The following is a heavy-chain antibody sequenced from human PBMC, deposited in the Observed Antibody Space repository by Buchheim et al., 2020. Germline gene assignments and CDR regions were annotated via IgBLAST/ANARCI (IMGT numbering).Heavy chain of an antibody. CDR1: GFTFSSYA. Sequence: EVQLMESGGGLVQPGGSMRLSCAASGFTFSSYAMSWVRQAPGKGLEWGSAISGNGGSTYYADSVKGRVTISRDNSKNTLYLQMNSLRAEDTAVYYCAKCFGWYISPYYFDYWGQGTL. CDR3: AKCFGWYISPYYFDY. V-gene: IGHV3-23*01. CDR2: ISGNGGST. D-gene: IGHD6-19*01. J-gene: IGHJ4*02.